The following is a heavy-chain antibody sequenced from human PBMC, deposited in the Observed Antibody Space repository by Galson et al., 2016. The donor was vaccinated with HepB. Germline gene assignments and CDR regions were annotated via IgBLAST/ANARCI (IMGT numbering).Heavy chain of an antibody. CDR2: IYCSGNT. D-gene: IGHD7-27*01. J-gene: IGHJ4*02. CDR3: ARINWVHFDH. V-gene: IGHV4-31*03. Sequence: TLSLTCTVSGDSIGNGSYYWSWIRQHPGKGLGWIGYIYCSGNTYYNLSLKSRLTISVDTSKNHFSLRLSSVTAADTAVYYCARINWVHFDHWGQGTLVTVSS. CDR1: GDSIGNGSYY.